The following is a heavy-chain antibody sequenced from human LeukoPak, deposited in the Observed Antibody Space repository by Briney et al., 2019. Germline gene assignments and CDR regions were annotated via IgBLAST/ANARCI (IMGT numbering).Heavy chain of an antibody. CDR1: GYIFTNYY. CDR2: INPVGGVT. J-gene: IGHJ4*02. D-gene: IGHD3-22*01. Sequence: ASVKVSCKASGYIFTNYYLYWVRQAPGQGLEWMGVINPVGGVTTYAQRFQGRVTMTRDTSTSTFDMELSSLKFEDTAVYYCARLWSYYDNSGFFEDYWGQGTLVTVSS. CDR3: ARLWSYYDNSGFFEDY. V-gene: IGHV1-46*01.